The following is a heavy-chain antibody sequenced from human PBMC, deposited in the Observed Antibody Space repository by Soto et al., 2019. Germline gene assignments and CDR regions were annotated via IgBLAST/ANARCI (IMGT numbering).Heavy chain of an antibody. CDR1: GFTFSNYG. CDR3: ARGFPTVPTWLLFDS. CDR2: IWYDGSNK. J-gene: IGHJ4*02. D-gene: IGHD4-17*01. V-gene: IGHV3-33*01. Sequence: PEGSLRLSCAASGFTFSNYGMHWVRQAPGKGLEWVAVIWYDGSNKYYADSVKGRFTISRDNSKNTLSLQMNSLRAEDTAVYYCARGFPTVPTWLLFDSRGQG.